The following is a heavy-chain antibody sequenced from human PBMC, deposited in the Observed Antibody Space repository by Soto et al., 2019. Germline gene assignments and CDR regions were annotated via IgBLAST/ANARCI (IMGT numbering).Heavy chain of an antibody. CDR2: INAGNGNT. D-gene: IGHD3-22*01. Sequence: QVQLVQSGAEVKKPGASVKVSCKASGYTFTSCAMHWVRQCAGQRLEWMGWINAGNGNTKYSQMFQGRVTITRDTSASTAYMELSSLRSEDTAVYYCASSYYYDSSGYSSLYYYYGMDVWGQGTTLTVSS. V-gene: IGHV1-3*01. J-gene: IGHJ6*02. CDR1: GYTFTSCA. CDR3: ASSYYYDSSGYSSLYYYYGMDV.